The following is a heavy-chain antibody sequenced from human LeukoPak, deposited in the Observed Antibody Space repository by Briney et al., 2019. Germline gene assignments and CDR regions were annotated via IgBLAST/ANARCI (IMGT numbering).Heavy chain of an antibody. D-gene: IGHD6-13*01. CDR1: GGSISSYY. CDR2: IYYSGST. J-gene: IGHJ4*02. Sequence: PSETLSLTCTVSGGSISSYYWSWIRQPPGKGLEWIGYIYYSGSTNYNPSLRSRVTISVDTSKNQFSLKLSSVTAADTAVYYCARTGGIAAAATGFDYRGQGTLVTVSS. V-gene: IGHV4-59*01. CDR3: ARTGGIAAAATGFDY.